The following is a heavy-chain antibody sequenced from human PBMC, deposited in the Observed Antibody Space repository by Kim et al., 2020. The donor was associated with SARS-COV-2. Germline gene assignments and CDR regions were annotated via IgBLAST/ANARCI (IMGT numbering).Heavy chain of an antibody. CDR2: ISWDGGRT. J-gene: IGHJ6*02. Sequence: GGSLRLSCAASGFTFDDYTMHWVRQAPGKGLEWVSLISWDGGRTYYADSVKGRFTISRDNSKNSLYLQMNSLRTEDTALYYCAKDQEQQLVGGGYYGMDVWGQGPTVTVSS. CDR1: GFTFDDYT. CDR3: AKDQEQQLVGGGYYGMDV. V-gene: IGHV3-43*01. D-gene: IGHD6-13*01.